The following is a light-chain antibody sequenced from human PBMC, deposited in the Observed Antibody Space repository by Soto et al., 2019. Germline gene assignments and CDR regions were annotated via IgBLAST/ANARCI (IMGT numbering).Light chain of an antibody. Sequence: EIVMTQSPATLSVSVGERATLSCRASHSVSSKLAWYQQKPGQAPRLLIYGASTRATDIPARFSGSGSGTEFTLTIRSLQSEDFAVYYCQQYNDWPPQLTFGGGTKVEIK. J-gene: IGKJ4*01. CDR1: HSVSSK. CDR2: GAS. CDR3: QQYNDWPPQLT. V-gene: IGKV3-15*01.